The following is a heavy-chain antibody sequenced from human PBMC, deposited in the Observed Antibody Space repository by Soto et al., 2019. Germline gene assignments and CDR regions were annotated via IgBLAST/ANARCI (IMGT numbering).Heavy chain of an antibody. CDR2: ISASDGST. D-gene: IGHD3-10*01. J-gene: IGHJ4*02. CDR1: GYAFSFG. V-gene: IGHV1-18*01. CDR3: ATYYFGSGSYYRFDN. Sequence: QLVQSGGEVKKPGASVRVSCKASGYAFSFGFSWVRQAPGQGLEWMGWISASDGSTNSAPKFRGRISMTTDTSTNTAYMDLLSLTSADTAVYFCATYYFGSGSYYRFDNWGQGTLVTVSS.